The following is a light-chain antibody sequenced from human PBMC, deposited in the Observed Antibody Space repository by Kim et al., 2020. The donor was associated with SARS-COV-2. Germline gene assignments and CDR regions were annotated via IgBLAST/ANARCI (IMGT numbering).Light chain of an antibody. CDR1: QSVDSKS. CDR3: HQYGSSPQT. Sequence: LSPGQRGILSCRASQSVDSKSLAWYQQKRGQSPRLLIYGASRRATGVPERFRGSGSGTDFTLTISRLEPEDVAMYYCHQYGSSPQTFGQGTRVEI. V-gene: IGKV3-20*01. J-gene: IGKJ2*01. CDR2: GAS.